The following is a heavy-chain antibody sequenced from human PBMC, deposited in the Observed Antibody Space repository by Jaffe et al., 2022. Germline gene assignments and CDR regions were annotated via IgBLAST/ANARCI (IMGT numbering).Heavy chain of an antibody. CDR2: ISSSGSTI. CDR1: GFTFSSYE. Sequence: EVQLVESGGGLVQPGGSLRLSCAASGFTFSSYEMNWVRQAPGKGLEWVSYISSSGSTIYYADSVKGRFTISRDNAKNSLYLQMNSLRAEDTAVYYCARDPRPKPDYGDYAGDWYFDLWGRGTLVTVSS. V-gene: IGHV3-48*03. CDR3: ARDPRPKPDYGDYAGDWYFDL. D-gene: IGHD4-17*01. J-gene: IGHJ2*01.